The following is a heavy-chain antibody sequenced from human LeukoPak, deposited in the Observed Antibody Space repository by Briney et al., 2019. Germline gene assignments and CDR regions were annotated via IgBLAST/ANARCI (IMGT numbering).Heavy chain of an antibody. J-gene: IGHJ4*02. CDR1: GYTFTNYA. CDR3: ARALDSSSWWDY. CDR2: ISGYNGNT. D-gene: IGHD6-13*01. Sequence: ASVKVSSTASGYTFTNYAISWVRQAPGQGLEWMGWISGYNGNTNYAQKLQGRVTMTTDTSTSTAYMELRSLRSDDTAVYYCARALDSSSWWDYWGQGTLVTVSS. V-gene: IGHV1-18*01.